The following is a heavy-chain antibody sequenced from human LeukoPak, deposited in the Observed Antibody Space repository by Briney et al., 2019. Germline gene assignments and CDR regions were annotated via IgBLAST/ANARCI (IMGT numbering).Heavy chain of an antibody. V-gene: IGHV4-39*01. CDR1: GFTFSDNY. J-gene: IGHJ5*02. D-gene: IGHD3-9*01. CDR2: IYYSGST. Sequence: GSLRLSCAASGFTFSDNYMSWIRQAPGKGLECIGSIYYSGSTYYNPSLKSRVTISVDTSKNQFSLKLSSVAAADTAVYYCARQDVVLRYFDWPPKNWFDPWGQGTLVTVSS. CDR3: ARQDVVLRYFDWPPKNWFDP.